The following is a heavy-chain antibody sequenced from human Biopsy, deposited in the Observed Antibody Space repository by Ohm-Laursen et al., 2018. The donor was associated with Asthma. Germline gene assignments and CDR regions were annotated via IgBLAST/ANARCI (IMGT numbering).Heavy chain of an antibody. CDR2: IDPNSGGT. J-gene: IGHJ2*01. V-gene: IGHV1-2*06. D-gene: IGHD3-16*01. Sequence: ASVKVSCNASGDSFSNYAISWVRQAPGQGLEWMGRIDPNSGGTNYAQKFLGRVTMTRDMSVNTAFMVLSRLRSDDTAVYYCARIKIRIGAGTDRYFDLWGRGTLVTVSS. CDR1: GDSFSNYA. CDR3: ARIKIRIGAGTDRYFDL.